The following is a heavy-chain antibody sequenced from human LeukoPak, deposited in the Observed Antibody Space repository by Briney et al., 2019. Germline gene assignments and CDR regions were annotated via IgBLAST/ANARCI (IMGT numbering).Heavy chain of an antibody. CDR3: ARDQNRYRNSWENWFDP. Sequence: SETLSLTCTVSGDSISSYYWSWIRQPPGKGLEWIGYIYYSGSTNYNPSLKSRVTISVDTSKNQFSLKLSSVTAADTAVYYCARDQNRYRNSWENWFDPWGQGTLVTVSS. CDR1: GDSISSYY. CDR2: IYYSGST. J-gene: IGHJ5*02. D-gene: IGHD6-13*01. V-gene: IGHV4-59*01.